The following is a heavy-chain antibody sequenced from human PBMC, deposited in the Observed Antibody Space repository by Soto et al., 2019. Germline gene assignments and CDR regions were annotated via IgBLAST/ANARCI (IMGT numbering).Heavy chain of an antibody. CDR3: ARGPNSDC. CDR1: GFSVGGNY. Sequence: EERLVQSGGGLVQPGGSLRLSCAASGFSVGGNYMSWVRQAPGKGLELVSLIYSGGNPFYADSMKGRFTLSRDNSNNMLYLQMDSLRAEVTAVHYCARGPNSDCWGQGTLVIVSS. J-gene: IGHJ4*02. CDR2: IYSGGNP. D-gene: IGHD2-21*01. V-gene: IGHV3-53*01.